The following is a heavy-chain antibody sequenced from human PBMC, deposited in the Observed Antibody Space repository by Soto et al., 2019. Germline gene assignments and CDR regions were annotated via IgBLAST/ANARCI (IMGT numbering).Heavy chain of an antibody. Sequence: QVQLVQSGAEVKKPGSSVKVSCKASGGTYSSYAISWVRQAPGQGLEWMGGIIPIFGTANYAQKFQGRVTITADESTSTAYMELSSLRSEDTAVYYCARSGYSGYDSSYFDYWGQGTLVTVSS. CDR2: IIPIFGTA. CDR3: ARSGYSGYDSSYFDY. D-gene: IGHD5-12*01. V-gene: IGHV1-69*01. CDR1: GGTYSSYA. J-gene: IGHJ4*02.